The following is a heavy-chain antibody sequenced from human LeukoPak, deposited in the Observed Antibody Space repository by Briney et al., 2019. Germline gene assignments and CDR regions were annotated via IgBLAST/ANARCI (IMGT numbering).Heavy chain of an antibody. V-gene: IGHV5-51*01. J-gene: IGHJ1*01. Sequence: GESLKISCKGSGYSFTSYWIGWVRQMPGKGLGWMGMIYPGDSDTRYSPSFQGQVTISADKSISTAYLQWSSLKASDTAMYYCARHNSSTRYCSGGSCYSRYFQHWGQGTLVTVSS. CDR1: GYSFTSYW. CDR2: IYPGDSDT. CDR3: ARHNSSTRYCSGGSCYSRYFQH. D-gene: IGHD2-15*01.